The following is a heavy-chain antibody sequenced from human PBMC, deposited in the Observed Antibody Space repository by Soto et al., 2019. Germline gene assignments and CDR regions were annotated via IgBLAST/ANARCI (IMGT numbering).Heavy chain of an antibody. CDR2: IYHSGST. Sequence: SETLSLTYAVSGGSISSGGYSWSWIRQPPGKGLEWIGYIYHSGSTYYNPSLKSRVTISVDRSKTQFSLKLSSVTAADTAVYYCARVVDYDGSGYNAFNSWGLGTMVTVSS. CDR1: GGSISSGGYS. D-gene: IGHD3-22*01. J-gene: IGHJ3*02. V-gene: IGHV4-30-2*01. CDR3: ARVVDYDGSGYNAFNS.